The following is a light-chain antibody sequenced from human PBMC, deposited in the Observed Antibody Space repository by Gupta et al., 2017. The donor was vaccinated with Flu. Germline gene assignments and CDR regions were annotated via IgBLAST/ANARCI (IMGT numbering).Light chain of an antibody. CDR1: QSIRNNY. Sequence: EIVMTQSPGTLSLSPGESATLSCRATQSIRNNYVAWYRQKPGQAPGLVIYGGSHRATGTPDRFSGSVSGTDFTLTIARLEPEDFAVYFCHQYGSSPWTFGQGTKVEVK. CDR2: GGS. V-gene: IGKV3-20*01. J-gene: IGKJ1*01. CDR3: HQYGSSPWT.